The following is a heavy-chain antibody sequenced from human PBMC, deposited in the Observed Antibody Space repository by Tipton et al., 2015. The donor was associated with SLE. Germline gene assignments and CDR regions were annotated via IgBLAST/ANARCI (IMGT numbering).Heavy chain of an antibody. V-gene: IGHV4-34*01. CDR2: ISHDGGA. Sequence: TLSLTCTVFDGSLSGYYWARLRQSPGKGLEWIGEISHDGGANYNPSLASRVTISLETSKNQFSLKLTSVTAADTAVYYCARDGGQRVISGTYDFYYYGLNVWGQGTTVTVSS. D-gene: IGHD6-13*01. J-gene: IGHJ6*02. CDR3: ARDGGQRVISGTYDFYYYGLNV. CDR1: DGSLSGYY.